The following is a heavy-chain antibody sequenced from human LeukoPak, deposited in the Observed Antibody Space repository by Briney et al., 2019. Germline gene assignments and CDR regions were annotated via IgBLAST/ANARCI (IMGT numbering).Heavy chain of an antibody. V-gene: IGHV3-30*03. CDR2: ISYDGSNK. J-gene: IGHJ4*02. D-gene: IGHD5-18*01. CDR1: GFTFSSYG. CDR3: VGGYSYGFDY. Sequence: GGSLRLSCAASGFTFSSYGMHWVRQAPGKGLEWVAVISYDGSNKYYAASVKCRFTISRDNSKTTLDLQMNSRRDEDTAVYYCVGGYSYGFDYWGQGTLVSVSS.